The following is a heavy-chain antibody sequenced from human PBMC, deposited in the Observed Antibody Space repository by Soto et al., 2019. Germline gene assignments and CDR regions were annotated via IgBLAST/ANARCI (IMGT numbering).Heavy chain of an antibody. J-gene: IGHJ6*02. V-gene: IGHV4-61*01. CDR1: GGSVSSGRYY. Sequence: QVQLQESGPGLAKPSETLSLTCTVSGGSVSSGRYYWSWIRQPPGKGLEGIGYIYYSGSPNYNPSIKSRVTIPVDTSKIQLSLKLSSVTAADTAVYYCARDALITTPASSWQTGMDVWGQGTTVTVSS. CDR3: ARDALITTPASSWQTGMDV. CDR2: IYYSGSP. D-gene: IGHD6-13*01.